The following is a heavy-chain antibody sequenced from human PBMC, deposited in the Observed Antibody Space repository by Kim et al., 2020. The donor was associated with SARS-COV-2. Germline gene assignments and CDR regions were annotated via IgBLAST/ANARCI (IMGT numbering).Heavy chain of an antibody. CDR3: RGIAVAVSSYYFDY. D-gene: IGHD6-19*01. CDR1: GGSFSGYY. Sequence: SETLSLTCAVYGGSFSGYYWSWIRQPPGKGLEWIGEINHSGSTNYNPSLKSRVTISVDTCKNQFSLKLSSVTAADTAVYYCRGIAVAVSSYYFDYWGQGTLVTVSS. J-gene: IGHJ4*02. V-gene: IGHV4-34*01. CDR2: INHSGST.